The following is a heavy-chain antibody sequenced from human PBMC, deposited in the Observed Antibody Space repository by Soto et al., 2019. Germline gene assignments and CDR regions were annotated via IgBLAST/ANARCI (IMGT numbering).Heavy chain of an antibody. CDR3: TTLPLDWFEP. V-gene: IGHV3-15*01. J-gene: IGHJ5*02. Sequence: PVGSLRLSCAASVFTFSNAWMSCVRHAPGKGLEWVGRIKSKTDGGTTDYAAPVKGRFTISRDDSKNTLYLQMNSLKTEDTAVYYCTTLPLDWFEPWGQRTLVSVSS. CDR2: IKSKTDGGTT. CDR1: VFTFSNAW.